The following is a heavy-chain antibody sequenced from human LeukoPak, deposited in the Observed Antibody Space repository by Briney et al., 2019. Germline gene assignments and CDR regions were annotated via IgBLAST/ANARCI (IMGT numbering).Heavy chain of an antibody. Sequence: PSETLSLTCTVSGGSINSHYWSWIRQPPGKGLEWIGYIYYSGSTNYNPSLKSRVTISVDTSKNQFSLKLSSVTAADTAVYYCARGEDDAFDIWGQGTMVTVSS. D-gene: IGHD1-1*01. CDR3: ARGEDDAFDI. J-gene: IGHJ3*02. CDR1: GGSINSHY. V-gene: IGHV4-59*11. CDR2: IYYSGST.